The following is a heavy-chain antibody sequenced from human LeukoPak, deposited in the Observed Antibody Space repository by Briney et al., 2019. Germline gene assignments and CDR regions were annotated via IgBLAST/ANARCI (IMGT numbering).Heavy chain of an antibody. CDR3: ARVRIGQQLDKYYYYAMDV. CDR2: INPNSGGT. V-gene: IGHV1-2*02. J-gene: IGHJ6*02. CDR1: GYTFTDYY. D-gene: IGHD6-13*01. Sequence: ASVKASCKASGYTFTDYYMHWVRQAPGQGLEWMGWINPNSGGTNYEQKSQGRVTMTTDTSISTAYMEVSRLRSDDTAVYYCARVRIGQQLDKYYYYAMDVWGQGTTVTVSS.